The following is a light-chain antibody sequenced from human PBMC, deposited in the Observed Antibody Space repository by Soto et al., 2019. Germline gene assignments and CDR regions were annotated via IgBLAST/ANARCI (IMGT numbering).Light chain of an antibody. CDR1: QSVSSRY. J-gene: IGKJ1*01. Sequence: EMVLTQSPGTLSLSPGERATLSCRASQSVSSRYLAGYQQKPGQAPRLLIYGTSSRATGIPDRLSGSGSGTDFTLTISRLEPEDFAVYYCQQYETSPRTVGQGTNVELK. CDR3: QQYETSPRT. V-gene: IGKV3-20*01. CDR2: GTS.